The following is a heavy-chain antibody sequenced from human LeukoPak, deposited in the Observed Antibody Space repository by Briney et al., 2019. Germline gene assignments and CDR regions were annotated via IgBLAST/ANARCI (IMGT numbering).Heavy chain of an antibody. CDR3: ARSAPVAELVAFDI. CDR1: GYTFTSYA. Sequence: ASVKVSCKASGYTFTSYAMNWVRQAPGQGLEWMGWINTNTGNQTYAQGFTGRFVFSLDTSVSTAYLQISSLKAEDTAVYYCARSAPVAELVAFDIWGQGTMVTVSS. D-gene: IGHD6-19*01. J-gene: IGHJ3*02. V-gene: IGHV7-4-1*02. CDR2: INTNTGNQ.